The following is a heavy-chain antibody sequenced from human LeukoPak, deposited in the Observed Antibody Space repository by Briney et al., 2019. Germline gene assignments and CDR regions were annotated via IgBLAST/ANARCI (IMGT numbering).Heavy chain of an antibody. D-gene: IGHD1-26*01. CDR3: AKGGKWDVTPFDY. Sequence: PGGSLRLSCAASGFTFSNYAMSWVRQAPGKGLEWVSTVPGSGSSTSYADSVQGRFTISRDNSKNTLYLQVNSLRAEDTAVYYCAKGGKWDVTPFDYWGQGTLVTVFS. J-gene: IGHJ4*02. CDR1: GFTFSNYA. CDR2: VPGSGSST. V-gene: IGHV3-23*01.